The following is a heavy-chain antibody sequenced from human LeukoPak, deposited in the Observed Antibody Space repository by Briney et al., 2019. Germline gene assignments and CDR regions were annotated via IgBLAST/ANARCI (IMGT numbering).Heavy chain of an antibody. D-gene: IGHD5/OR15-5a*01. CDR1: GGSFSGYY. J-gene: IGHJ5*02. V-gene: IGHV4-34*01. CDR2: INHSGST. CDR3: AKYVSTGWFDP. Sequence: SETLSLTCAVYGGSFSGYYWSWIRQPPGKGLEWIGEINHSGSTNYNPSLKSRVTISVDTSKNQFSLKLSSVTAADTAVYYCAKYVSTGWFDPWGQGTLVTVSS.